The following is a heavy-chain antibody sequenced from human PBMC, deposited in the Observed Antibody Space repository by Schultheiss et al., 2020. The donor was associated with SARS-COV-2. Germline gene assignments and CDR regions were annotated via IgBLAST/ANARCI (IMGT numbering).Heavy chain of an antibody. CDR3: ARAPYDSSGTYFDY. Sequence: SETLSLTCTVSGGSISSYYWGWIRQPPGKGLEWIGEINHSGSTNYNPSLKSRVTISVDTSKNQFSLRLSSVTAADTAVYYCARAPYDSSGTYFDYWGQGTLVTVSS. V-gene: IGHV4-34*01. J-gene: IGHJ4*02. CDR1: GGSISSYY. CDR2: INHSGST. D-gene: IGHD3-22*01.